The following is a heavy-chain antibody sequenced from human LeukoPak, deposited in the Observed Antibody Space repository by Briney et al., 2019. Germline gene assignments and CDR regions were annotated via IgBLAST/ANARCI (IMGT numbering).Heavy chain of an antibody. J-gene: IGHJ4*02. V-gene: IGHV3-48*03. Sequence: GGSLRLSCAASGFTFSSYDMNWVRQAPGKGLEWVSYISSSGSTIYYAGSVKGRFTISRDNAKNSLYLQMNSLRAEDTAVYYCASGQDYSFDYWGQGTLVTVSS. CDR3: ASGQDYSFDY. CDR1: GFTFSSYD. D-gene: IGHD3-10*01. CDR2: ISSSGSTI.